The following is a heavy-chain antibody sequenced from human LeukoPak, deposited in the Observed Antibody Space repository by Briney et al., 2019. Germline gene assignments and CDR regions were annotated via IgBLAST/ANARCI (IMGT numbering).Heavy chain of an antibody. CDR1: GFTFDDYA. J-gene: IGHJ4*02. Sequence: GGSLRLSCAASGFTFDDYAMHWVRQAPGKGLEWVSSISSSSSYIYYADSVKGRFTVSRDNAKNSLFLQMNSLRAEDTAVYYCARDRTASDYWGQGTLVTVSS. CDR3: ARDRTASDY. D-gene: IGHD4-17*01. CDR2: ISSSSSYI. V-gene: IGHV3-21*01.